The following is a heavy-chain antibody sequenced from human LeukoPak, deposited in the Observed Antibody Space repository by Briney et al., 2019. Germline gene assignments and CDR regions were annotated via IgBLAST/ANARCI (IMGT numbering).Heavy chain of an antibody. CDR3: ARAGSGWSLDP. Sequence: SETLSLTYTVSGGSISTYYWSWIRQPPGKELEWIGYSSYSGSTNYNPSPKSRVTISVDTSKNQFSLKVSSVTAADTAVYYCARAGSGWSLDPGGQGTLVTVSS. V-gene: IGHV4-59*01. CDR2: SSYSGST. J-gene: IGHJ5*02. D-gene: IGHD6-19*01. CDR1: GGSISTYY.